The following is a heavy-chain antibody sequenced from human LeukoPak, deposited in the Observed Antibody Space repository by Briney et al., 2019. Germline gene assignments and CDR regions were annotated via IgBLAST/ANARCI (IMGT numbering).Heavy chain of an antibody. D-gene: IGHD6-13*01. V-gene: IGHV3-23*01. Sequence: SGGSLRLSCAASGFTFSSYAMSWVRQAPGKGLEWVSAISGSGGSTYYADSVKGRFTISRDNSKNTLYLQMNSLRAEDTAVYYCAKCGLAAAGTVYYYGMDVWGQGTTVTVSS. CDR1: GFTFSSYA. CDR3: AKCGLAAAGTVYYYGMDV. J-gene: IGHJ6*02. CDR2: ISGSGGST.